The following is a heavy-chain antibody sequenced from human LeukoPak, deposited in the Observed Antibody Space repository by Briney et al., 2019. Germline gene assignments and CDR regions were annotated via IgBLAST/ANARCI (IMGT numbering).Heavy chain of an antibody. CDR2: IRYDGSNK. J-gene: IGHJ4*02. CDR3: AKDLGHIAAADTFDY. V-gene: IGHV3-30*02. CDR1: GFTFSSYG. Sequence: GGSLRLSCAASGFTFSSYGMHWVRQAPGKGLGWVAFIRYDGSNKYYADSVKGRFTISRDNSKNTLYLQMNSLRAEDTAVYYCAKDLGHIAAADTFDYWGQGTLVTVSS. D-gene: IGHD6-13*01.